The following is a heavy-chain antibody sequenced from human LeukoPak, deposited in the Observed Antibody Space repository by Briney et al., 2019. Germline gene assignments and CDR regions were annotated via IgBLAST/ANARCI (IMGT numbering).Heavy chain of an antibody. J-gene: IGHJ4*02. CDR2: INSDGSST. D-gene: IGHD6-19*01. V-gene: IGHV3-74*01. CDR1: RFTFISYW. Sequence: GGSLRLSCAASRFTFISYWMHGVHQAPGKGRVWVSRINSDGSSTSYAGSVKGRFTISRDNAKNTLYLQMNSLRAEDTAVYYSARDSGSLTPVSIAVAGNEYYFDYWGQGTLVTVSS. CDR3: ARDSGSLTPVSIAVAGNEYYFDY.